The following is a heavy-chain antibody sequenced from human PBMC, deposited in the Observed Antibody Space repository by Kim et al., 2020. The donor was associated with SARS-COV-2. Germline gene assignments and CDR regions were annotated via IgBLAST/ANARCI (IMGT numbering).Heavy chain of an antibody. J-gene: IGHJ6*02. CDR1: GFTFSSYA. CDR3: ARERGGYYDSSGYYYYGMDV. D-gene: IGHD3-22*01. CDR2: ISGSGGST. V-gene: IGHV3-23*01. Sequence: GGSLRLSCAASGFTFSSYAMSWVRQAPGKGLEWVSAISGSGGSTYYADSVKGRFTISRDNSKNTLYLQMNSLRAEDTAVYYCARERGGYYDSSGYYYYGMDVWGQGTTVTVSS.